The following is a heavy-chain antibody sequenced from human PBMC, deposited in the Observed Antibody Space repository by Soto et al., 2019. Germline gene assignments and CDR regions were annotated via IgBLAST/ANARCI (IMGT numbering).Heavy chain of an antibody. V-gene: IGHV3-30-3*01. CDR2: ISYDGSNK. CDR1: GFTFSSYA. J-gene: IGHJ6*02. Sequence: QVQLVESGGGVVQPGRSLRLSCAASGFTFSSYAMHWVRQAPGKGLEWVAVISYDGSNKYYADSVKGRFTISRDNSKNPLYLQRNTLRAEDTAVYYGARDPVPVTPFSYYYGMAAWAQGTTVPVSS. D-gene: IGHD4-17*01. CDR3: ARDPVPVTPFSYYYGMAA.